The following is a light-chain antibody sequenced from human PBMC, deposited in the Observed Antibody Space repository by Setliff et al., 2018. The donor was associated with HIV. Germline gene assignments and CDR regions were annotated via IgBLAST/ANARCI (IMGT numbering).Light chain of an antibody. Sequence: QSALTQPPSASGSPGQSVTISCTGTSSDVGGYNYVSWYRQHSGKAPKLMTYEVNKRPSGVPDRFSGSKSGNTASLTVSGLQAEDEADYYCQSYDSRLNGYVFGTGTKGTVL. CDR2: EVN. CDR3: QSYDSRLNGYV. CDR1: SSDVGGYNY. V-gene: IGLV2-8*01. J-gene: IGLJ1*01.